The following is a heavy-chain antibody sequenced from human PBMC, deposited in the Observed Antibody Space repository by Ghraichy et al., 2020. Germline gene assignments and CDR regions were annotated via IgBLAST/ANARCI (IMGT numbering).Heavy chain of an antibody. D-gene: IGHD6-19*01. CDR3: ARDLGSGWYFDY. CDR1: GFTFSSYW. V-gene: IGHV3-7*01. J-gene: IGHJ4*02. Sequence: LSLTCVASGFTFSSYWMSWVRQAPGKGLEWVANIKQDGSEKYYVDSVKGRFTISRDNAKNSLYLQMNSLRAEDTAVYYCARDLGSGWYFDYWGQGTLVTVSS. CDR2: IKQDGSEK.